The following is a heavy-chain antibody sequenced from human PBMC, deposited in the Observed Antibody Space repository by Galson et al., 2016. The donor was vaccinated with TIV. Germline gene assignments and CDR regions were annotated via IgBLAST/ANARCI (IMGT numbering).Heavy chain of an antibody. CDR1: GGSISSGNYY. V-gene: IGHV4-61*02. J-gene: IGHJ3*02. Sequence: LSLTCSVSGGSISSGNYYWSWIRQPAGKGLEWIGRIHTSGITNYNPSPKNRVTLSADTSENQFSLKLDSVTAADTAVYYCARSWGDDDFGKWGQGTMVTVSS. CDR2: IHTSGIT. D-gene: IGHD3-16*01. CDR3: ARSWGDDDFGK.